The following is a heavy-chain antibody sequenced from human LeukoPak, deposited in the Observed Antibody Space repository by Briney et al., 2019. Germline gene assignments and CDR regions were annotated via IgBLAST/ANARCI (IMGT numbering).Heavy chain of an antibody. J-gene: IGHJ6*03. Sequence: GGSLRLSCAASGFTVSSNYMSWVRQAPGKGLEWVSVIYSGGSTYYADSVKGRFTIYRDNSKNTLYLQMNSLRAEDTAVYYCAREIIDFWSGYPHRGRFDYYYYYMDVWGKGTTVTVSS. CDR1: GFTVSSNY. CDR2: IYSGGST. D-gene: IGHD3-3*01. V-gene: IGHV3-53*01. CDR3: AREIIDFWSGYPHRGRFDYYYYYMDV.